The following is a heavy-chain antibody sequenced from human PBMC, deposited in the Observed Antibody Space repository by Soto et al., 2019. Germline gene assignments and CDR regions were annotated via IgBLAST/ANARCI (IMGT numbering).Heavy chain of an antibody. CDR2: ISYSGST. V-gene: IGHV4-39*01. Sequence: SETLSLTCTVSGGSISSDSYYWGWIRQSLEKGLEWIASISYSGSTYYNPTLKSRLIISVDTSKSQFSLYLQMNSLRAEDTSVYYCVRHTCPDCYSIGYWGLGTLVTVSS. J-gene: IGHJ4*02. CDR1: GGSISSDSYY. D-gene: IGHD2-21*02. CDR3: VRHTCPDCYSIGY.